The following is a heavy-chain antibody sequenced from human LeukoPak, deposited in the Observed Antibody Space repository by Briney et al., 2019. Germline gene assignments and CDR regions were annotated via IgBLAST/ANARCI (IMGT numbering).Heavy chain of an antibody. CDR2: IIPIFGTA. CDR1: GGTFSSYA. CDR3: AREGSWYSSSSWFDP. Sequence: ASVKVSCKASGGTFSSYAISWVRQAPGQGLEWMGGIIPIFGTANYAQKFQGRVTITADESTSTAYMELSSLRSEDTAVYYCAREGSWYSSSSWFDPWGQGTLVTVSS. J-gene: IGHJ5*02. V-gene: IGHV1-69*13. D-gene: IGHD6-19*01.